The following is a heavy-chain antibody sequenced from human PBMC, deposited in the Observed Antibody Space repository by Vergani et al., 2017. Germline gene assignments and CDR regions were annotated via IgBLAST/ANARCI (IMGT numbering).Heavy chain of an antibody. CDR1: GGSINSHNYY. Sequence: QVQLQESGPGLVKPSQTLSLTCTVSGGSINSHNYYWSWIRQPAGKGLEWIGRIHTSGSTNYNPSLKSRVTISVDTSKNQFSLKLSSVTAADTAVYYCARGEKRYDFWSGSDNWFDPWGQGTLVTVSS. CDR3: ARGEKRYDFWSGSDNWFDP. CDR2: IHTSGST. D-gene: IGHD3-3*01. V-gene: IGHV4-61*02. J-gene: IGHJ5*02.